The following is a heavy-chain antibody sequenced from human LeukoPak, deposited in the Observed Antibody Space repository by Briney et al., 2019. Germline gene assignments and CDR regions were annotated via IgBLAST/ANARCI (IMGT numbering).Heavy chain of an antibody. Sequence: ASVKVSCKASGGTFSSYAISWVRQAPGQGLEWMGWISAYNGNTNYAQKLQGRVTMTTDTSTSTAYMELRSLRSDDTAVYYCARDPFGDYGDLPYFDYWGQGTLVTVPS. J-gene: IGHJ4*02. D-gene: IGHD4-17*01. CDR2: ISAYNGNT. V-gene: IGHV1-18*01. CDR3: ARDPFGDYGDLPYFDY. CDR1: GGTFSSYA.